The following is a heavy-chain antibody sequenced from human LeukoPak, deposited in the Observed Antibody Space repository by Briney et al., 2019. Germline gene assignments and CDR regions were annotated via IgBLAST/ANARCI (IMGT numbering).Heavy chain of an antibody. V-gene: IGHV3-74*01. D-gene: IGHD2-2*03. CDR2: INTDGRTT. CDR1: GFTFTTFW. CDR3: ARDLHGSPDW. Sequence: PGGSLRLSCAASGFTFTTFWMNWVRQAPGEGLVWVSLINTDGRTTTYAASVKGRFTISRDNAKNTLYLQMNSLRAEDTAVYYCARDLHGSPDWWGQGTLVTVSS. J-gene: IGHJ4*02.